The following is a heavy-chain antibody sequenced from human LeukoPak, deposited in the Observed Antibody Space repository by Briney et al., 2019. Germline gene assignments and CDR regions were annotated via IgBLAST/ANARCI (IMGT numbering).Heavy chain of an antibody. V-gene: IGHV3-23*01. CDR1: GFTFSSYG. Sequence: GGSLRLSCAASGFTFSSYGMSWVRQAPGKGLEWVSAIGGGGGSTYYAGSVKGRFTISRDNSKNTLYLQMNSLRAEDTAVYYCARNHYITMIVVAALDIWGQGTMVTVSS. D-gene: IGHD3-22*01. CDR2: IGGGGGST. J-gene: IGHJ3*02. CDR3: ARNHYITMIVVAALDI.